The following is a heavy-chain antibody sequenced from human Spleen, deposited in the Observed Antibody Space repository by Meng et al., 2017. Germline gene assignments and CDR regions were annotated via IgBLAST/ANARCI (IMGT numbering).Heavy chain of an antibody. CDR2: IGGSGGST. D-gene: IGHD6-19*01. CDR3: AKEEQWLVLAAFDI. CDR1: GFTFSSYA. Sequence: GESLKISCAASGFTFSSYAINWVRQAPGKGLEWVSYIGGSGGSTYYADSVRGRFTISRDNSKNLVHLQMDSLRAEDTAVYYCAKEEQWLVLAAFDIWGQGTMVTVSS. J-gene: IGHJ3*02. V-gene: IGHV3-23*01.